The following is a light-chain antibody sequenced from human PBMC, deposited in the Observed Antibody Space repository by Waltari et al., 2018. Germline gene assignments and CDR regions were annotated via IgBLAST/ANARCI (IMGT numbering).Light chain of an antibody. J-gene: IGKJ1*01. Sequence: DIQMTQSPSTLSASVGDRVTITCRASQSISGWVAWYQQKPGKAPKLLIYKGFSLESGVRSRFSGSGSGTEFTLTISSLQPDDFATYYCQHYNGYWTFGQGTKVEIE. CDR1: QSISGW. CDR2: KGF. CDR3: QHYNGYWT. V-gene: IGKV1-5*03.